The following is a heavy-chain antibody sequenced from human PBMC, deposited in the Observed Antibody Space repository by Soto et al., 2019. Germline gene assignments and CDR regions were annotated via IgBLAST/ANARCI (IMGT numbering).Heavy chain of an antibody. CDR1: GFSLSTSGMC. Sequence: VSGPTLVNPTQTLTLTCTFSGFSLSTSGMCVSWIRQPPGKALEWLALIDWDDDKYYSTSLKTRLTISKDTSKNQVVLTMTNMDPVDTATYYCARTRRYCSSASCYEQGDFDYWGQGTLVTVSS. CDR2: IDWDDDK. D-gene: IGHD2-2*01. V-gene: IGHV2-70*01. CDR3: ARTRRYCSSASCYEQGDFDY. J-gene: IGHJ4*02.